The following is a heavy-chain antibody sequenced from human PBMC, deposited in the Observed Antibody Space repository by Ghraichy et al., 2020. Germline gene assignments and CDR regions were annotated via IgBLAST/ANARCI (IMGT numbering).Heavy chain of an antibody. J-gene: IGHJ4*02. CDR3: ARAPPYHHGSSTYSPYYFDY. D-gene: IGHD2-2*01. V-gene: IGHV4-34*01. Sequence: SQTLSLTCAVYGGSFSGYYWSWIRQPPGKGLEWIGEINHSGSTTYNPSLKSRVTISRDTSKNEFALKLSSVTAADTAVYYCARAPPYHHGSSTYSPYYFDYWGQGALVTVSS. CDR2: INHSGST. CDR1: GGSFSGYY.